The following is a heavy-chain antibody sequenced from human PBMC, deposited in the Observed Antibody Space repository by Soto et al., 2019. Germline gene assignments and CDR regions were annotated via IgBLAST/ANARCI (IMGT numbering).Heavy chain of an antibody. D-gene: IGHD2-8*02. CDR2: LSSESTFI. V-gene: IGHV3-11*06. CDR1: GFTFSTFY. J-gene: IGHJ3*01. Sequence: QVQLVESGGGLVRPGGSLRLSCAASGFTFSTFYMNWVRQAPGKGLEWVSFLSSESTFISYADSVKGRFTISRDNSKKSLFLQMDSLRVEDTAVYYCARDILSVGPRANDAFDVWGQGTMVTVSS. CDR3: ARDILSVGPRANDAFDV.